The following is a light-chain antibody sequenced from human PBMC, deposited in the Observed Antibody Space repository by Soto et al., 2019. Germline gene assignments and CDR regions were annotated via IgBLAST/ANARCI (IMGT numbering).Light chain of an antibody. CDR2: GAS. V-gene: IGKV3-20*01. J-gene: IGKJ4*01. CDR1: QSVSSSY. CDR3: QQYGSSPT. Sequence: EIVLTQSPGTLSLSPGERATLSCRASQSVSSSYLAWYQQKPGQAPRLLIYGASSRATRIPDRFSGSGSGTDFTLTISRLEPEDFAVYYCQQYGSSPTFXGGNKVDI.